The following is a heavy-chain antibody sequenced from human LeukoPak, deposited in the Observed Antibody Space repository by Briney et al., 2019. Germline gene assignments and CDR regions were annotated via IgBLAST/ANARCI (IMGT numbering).Heavy chain of an antibody. Sequence: GGSLRLSCAESGFTFSPYGRHWVRQAPGKGLEWVAFIRDDGNNINYAESVKGRFTISRDSSKNTLYLEMNSLRPEDTALYYCARDLVAWGQGTLVTVSS. J-gene: IGHJ4*02. CDR3: ARDLVA. V-gene: IGHV3-30*02. CDR2: IRDDGNNI. CDR1: GFTFSPYG.